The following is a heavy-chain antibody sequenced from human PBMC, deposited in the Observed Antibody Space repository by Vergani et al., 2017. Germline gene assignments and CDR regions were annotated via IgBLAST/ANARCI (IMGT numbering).Heavy chain of an antibody. CDR2: IIGSGGST. V-gene: IGHV3-23*01. CDR1: GFIFSNYA. D-gene: IGHD3-10*01. CDR3: TRLPYYYGSGSYYLLGGMDV. Sequence: EVQLLESGGGLVQPGGSLRLSCAASGFIFSNYAMIWVRQAPGKGLEWVSAIIGSGGSTYYADSVKGRCTISRDNSKNTLYLQMNSLRAEDTAVHYCTRLPYYYGSGSYYLLGGMDVWGQGTTVTVSS. J-gene: IGHJ6*02.